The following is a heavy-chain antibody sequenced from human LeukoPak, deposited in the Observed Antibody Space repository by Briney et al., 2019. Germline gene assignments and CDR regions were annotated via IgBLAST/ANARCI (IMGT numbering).Heavy chain of an antibody. J-gene: IGHJ3*02. CDR1: GFTFSNFY. CDR2: ISSASTYT. Sequence: GGSLRLSCAASGFTFSNFYMSWIRQAPGKGLEWVSFISSASTYTNFADSVKGRFTVSRDNAKNSLFLQMNSLRAEDTAVYYCARDTISGAFDIWGQGTMVTVSS. D-gene: IGHD3-10*01. CDR3: ARDTISGAFDI. V-gene: IGHV3-11*05.